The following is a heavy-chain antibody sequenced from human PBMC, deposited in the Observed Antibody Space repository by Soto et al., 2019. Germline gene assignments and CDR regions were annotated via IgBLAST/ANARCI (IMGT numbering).Heavy chain of an antibody. V-gene: IGHV3-21*01. CDR2: ISSSGSFM. CDR1: GFTFSSDS. J-gene: IGHJ5*01. Sequence: EVQLVESGGGLVKPGGSLRLSCAASGFTFSSDSMGWVRQAPGKGLDWVASISSSGSFMNYADSVKGRFTISRDNAKNSLYLQMRSLKDEDTAVYYCARDPPSGTTLDWFDSWGQGTLVTVAS. CDR3: ARDPPSGTTLDWFDS. D-gene: IGHD1-7*01.